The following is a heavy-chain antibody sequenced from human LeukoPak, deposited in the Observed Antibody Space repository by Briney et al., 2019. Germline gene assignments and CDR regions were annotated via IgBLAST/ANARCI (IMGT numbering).Heavy chain of an antibody. D-gene: IGHD3-16*02. CDR3: ARGLPTIWGSYRYFFDY. J-gene: IGHJ4*02. V-gene: IGHV4-34*01. CDR1: GGSFSGYY. CDR2: INHSGST. Sequence: SETLSLACAVYGGSFSGYYWSWIRQPPGKGLEWIGEINHSGSTNYNPSLKSRVTISVDTSKNQFSLKLSSVTAADTAVYYCARGLPTIWGSYRYFFDYWGQGTLVTVSS.